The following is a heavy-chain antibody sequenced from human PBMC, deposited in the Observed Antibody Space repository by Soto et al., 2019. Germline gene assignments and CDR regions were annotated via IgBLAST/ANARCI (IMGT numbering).Heavy chain of an antibody. CDR2: FDPEDGET. CDR3: ARWRWNWQLGP. CDR1: GYTLTELS. V-gene: IGHV1-24*01. Sequence: GASVKVSCKVSGYTLTELSMHWVRQAPGKGLEWMGGFDPEDGETIYAQKFQGRVTMTTDTSTSTAYMELRSLRSDDTAVYYCARWRWNWQLGPWGQGTLVTVSS. D-gene: IGHD1-1*01. J-gene: IGHJ5*02.